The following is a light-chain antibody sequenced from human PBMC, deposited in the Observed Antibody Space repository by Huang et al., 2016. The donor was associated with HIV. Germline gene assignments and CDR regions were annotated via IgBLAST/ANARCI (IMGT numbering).Light chain of an antibody. CDR3: QQFGYSPFT. CDR2: GPS. V-gene: IGKV3-20*01. Sequence: VVMTQSPGTLSLSPGERASLSCRASKAASSYFLAWYQHKPGQAPRLLISGPSNRATGVPDRFSVSWSGTDFTLIIDRLEPEDFALYYCQQFGYSPFTFGGGTRLEI. J-gene: IGKJ4*01. CDR1: KAASSYF.